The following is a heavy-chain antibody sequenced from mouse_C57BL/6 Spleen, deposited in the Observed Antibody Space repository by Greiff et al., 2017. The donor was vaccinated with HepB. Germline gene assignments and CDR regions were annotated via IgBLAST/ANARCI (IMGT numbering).Heavy chain of an antibody. D-gene: IGHD2-4*01. Sequence: EVKLMESGGGLVKPGGSLKLSCAASGFTFSSYAMSWVRQTPEKRLEWVATISDGGSYTYYPDNVKGRFTISRDNAKNNLYLQMSHLKSEDTAMYYCARDGDYEGAMDYWGQGTSVTVSS. CDR1: GFTFSSYA. CDR2: ISDGGSYT. J-gene: IGHJ4*01. V-gene: IGHV5-4*01. CDR3: ARDGDYEGAMDY.